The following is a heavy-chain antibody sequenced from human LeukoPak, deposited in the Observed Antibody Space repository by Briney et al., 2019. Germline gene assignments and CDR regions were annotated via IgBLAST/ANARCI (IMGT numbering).Heavy chain of an antibody. CDR3: ARHGGYSSPYLH. D-gene: IGHD6-13*01. CDR2: IYYSGSS. V-gene: IGHV4-59*08. CDR1: GGSISNYY. Sequence: SETLSLTCTVSGGSISNYYWSWIRQPPGKGLECIGYIYYSGSSNYNPSLKSRVTISVDTSKNQFSLKLSSVTATDTAVYYCARHGGYSSPYLHWGQGTLVTVSS. J-gene: IGHJ1*01.